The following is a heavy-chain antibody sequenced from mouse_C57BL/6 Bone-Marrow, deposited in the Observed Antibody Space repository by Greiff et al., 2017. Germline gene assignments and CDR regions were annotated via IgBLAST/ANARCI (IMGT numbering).Heavy chain of an antibody. V-gene: IGHV1-81*01. CDR1: GYTFTSYG. CDR2: FYPRSGNT. Sequence: QVHVKQSGAELARPGASVKLSCKASGYTFTSYGISWVKQRTGQGLEWIGEFYPRSGNTYYNEKFKGKATLTADKSSSTAYMELRSLTSEDSAVYFCARSPWEEFAYWGQGTLVTVSA. J-gene: IGHJ3*01. CDR3: ARSPWEEFAY. D-gene: IGHD4-1*01.